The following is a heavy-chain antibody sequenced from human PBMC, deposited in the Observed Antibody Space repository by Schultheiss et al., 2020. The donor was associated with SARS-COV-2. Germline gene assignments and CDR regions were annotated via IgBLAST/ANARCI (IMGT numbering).Heavy chain of an antibody. CDR1: RFPFSNYT. Sequence: GESLKISCAASRFPFSNYTMNWVRQAPGKGLDWVSYIGSGCDTRHYADSVKGRFTISRDNSKNTLYLQMNSLRAEDTAVYYCARETGYSSSCYGYWGQGTLVTVSS. J-gene: IGHJ4*02. CDR2: IGSGCDTR. V-gene: IGHV3-48*01. CDR3: ARETGYSSSCYGY. D-gene: IGHD6-13*01.